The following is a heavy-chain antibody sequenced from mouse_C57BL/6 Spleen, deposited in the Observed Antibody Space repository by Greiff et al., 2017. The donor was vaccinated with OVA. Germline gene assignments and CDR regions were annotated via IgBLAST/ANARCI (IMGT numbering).Heavy chain of an antibody. Sequence: DVKLVESGEGLVKPGGSLKLSCAASGFTFSSYAMSWVRQTPEKRLEWVAYISSGGDYIYYADTVKGRFTISRDNARNTLYLQMSSLKSEDTAMYYCTRRGITTVVATRYYAMDYWGQGTSVTVSS. V-gene: IGHV5-9-1*02. D-gene: IGHD1-1*01. CDR3: TRRGITTVVATRYYAMDY. CDR1: GFTFSSYA. J-gene: IGHJ4*01. CDR2: ISSGGDYI.